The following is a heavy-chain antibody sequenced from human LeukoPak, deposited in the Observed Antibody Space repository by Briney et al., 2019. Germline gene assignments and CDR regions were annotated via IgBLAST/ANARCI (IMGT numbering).Heavy chain of an antibody. CDR1: GFTFSIYG. CDR3: ARRSDYGGNGNYFDY. CDR2: ISGRDSNT. J-gene: IGHJ4*02. V-gene: IGHV3-23*01. Sequence: GGSLRLSCAASGFTFSIYGMSWVRQAPGKGLEWVSTISGRDSNTYYADSVEGRFIISRDNSRNTLYLQMNSLRAEDTAVYYCARRSDYGGNGNYFDYWGQGTPGTVSP. D-gene: IGHD4-23*01.